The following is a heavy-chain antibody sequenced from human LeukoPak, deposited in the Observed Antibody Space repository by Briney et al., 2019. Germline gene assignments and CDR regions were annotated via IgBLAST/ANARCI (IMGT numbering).Heavy chain of an antibody. Sequence: ASVKASCKASGYTFTGYYMHWVRQAPGQGLEWMGWINPNSGGTNYAQKFQGRVTMTRDTSISTAYMELSRLRSDDTAVYYCASQPGPWYYDFWSGYYYYWGQGTLVTVSS. CDR1: GYTFTGYY. CDR3: ASQPGPWYYDFWSGYYYY. J-gene: IGHJ4*02. CDR2: INPNSGGT. V-gene: IGHV1-2*02. D-gene: IGHD3-3*01.